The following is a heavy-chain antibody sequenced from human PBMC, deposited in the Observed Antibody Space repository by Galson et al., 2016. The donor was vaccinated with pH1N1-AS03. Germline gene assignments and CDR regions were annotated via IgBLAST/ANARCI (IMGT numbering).Heavy chain of an antibody. Sequence: SLRLSCAASGFTFSRYWMHWVRQAPGKGLVWVSHINEDGSTTRYADSVKGRFTISRDNSESTLCLQMNSLGDDDTAVYYCARDVGGPDDYWGQGTLVTVSS. CDR2: INEDGSTT. V-gene: IGHV3-74*01. D-gene: IGHD4-23*01. J-gene: IGHJ4*02. CDR1: GFTFSRYW. CDR3: ARDVGGPDDY.